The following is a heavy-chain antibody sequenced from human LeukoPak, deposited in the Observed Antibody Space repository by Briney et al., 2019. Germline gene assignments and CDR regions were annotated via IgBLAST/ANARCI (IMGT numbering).Heavy chain of an antibody. D-gene: IGHD4-17*01. CDR1: GFTFSSYS. CDR3: AKDQDSGDYFDY. Sequence: GGSLRLSCAASGFTFSSYSMNWVRQAPGKGLEWVSSISSSSSYIYYADSVKGRFTISRDNAKNSMYLQMNSLRAEDTAVYYCAKDQDSGDYFDYWGQGTLVTVSS. J-gene: IGHJ4*02. V-gene: IGHV3-21*04. CDR2: ISSSSSYI.